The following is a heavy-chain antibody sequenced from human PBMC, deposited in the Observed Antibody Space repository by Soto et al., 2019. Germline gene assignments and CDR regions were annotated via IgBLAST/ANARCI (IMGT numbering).Heavy chain of an antibody. Sequence: EVQLVESGGGLVQPGGSLRLSCEASGFTVSSNYMSWVRQAPGKGLEWVSVNYSGGSTYYADSEKGRFTISRDNPKNTLYHQMNSRRAEDTAVYYCARDLSYPWGQGTLVTVSS. J-gene: IGHJ5*02. CDR2: NYSGGST. V-gene: IGHV3-66*01. D-gene: IGHD3-16*01. CDR3: ARDLSYP. CDR1: GFTVSSNY.